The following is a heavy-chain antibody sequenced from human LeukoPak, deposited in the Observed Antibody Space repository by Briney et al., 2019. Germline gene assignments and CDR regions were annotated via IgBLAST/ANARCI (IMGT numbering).Heavy chain of an antibody. CDR2: MKQVGNEE. D-gene: IGHD6-19*01. CDR1: GFTFSIYW. V-gene: IGHV3-7*05. J-gene: IGHJ4*02. CDR3: ARPYSSGWYGVFNY. Sequence: GGSLRLSCAVSGFTFSIYWMSWVRQAPGKGLEWVANMKQVGNEEYYLASVKGPLTISRDNAKNPLYLQMNSLGAEDTAVYYCARPYSSGWYGVFNYWGQGTLVTVSS.